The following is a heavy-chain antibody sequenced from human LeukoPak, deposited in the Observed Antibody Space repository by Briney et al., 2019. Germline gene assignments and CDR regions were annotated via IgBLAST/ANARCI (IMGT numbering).Heavy chain of an antibody. D-gene: IGHD2-15*01. CDR3: ARMTLLPGGSYIASNKYYFDY. V-gene: IGHV4-4*02. CDR1: GGSISSSNW. CDR2: IYHSGST. Sequence: PSGTLSLTCAASGGSISSSNWWSWVRQPPGKGLEWIGEIYHSGSTNYNPSLKSRVTISVDKSKNQFSLKLSSVTAADTAVYYCARMTLLPGGSYIASNKYYFDYWGQGTLVTVSS. J-gene: IGHJ4*02.